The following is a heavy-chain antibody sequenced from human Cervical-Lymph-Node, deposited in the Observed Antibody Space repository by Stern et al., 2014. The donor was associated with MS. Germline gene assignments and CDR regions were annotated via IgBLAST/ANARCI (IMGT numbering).Heavy chain of an antibody. Sequence: QVQLQESGPELVKPSQTLSLTCTVSGGSISSGDYYWSWIRQPPGKGLVWIGYIDHSDTTSYTPSLKSRLTIAIDASKNQFSLRLTSVTAEDTAVYYCARDFTVAGSFDSWGQGTLVTVSS. CDR2: IDHSDTT. CDR3: ARDFTVAGSFDS. J-gene: IGHJ4*02. V-gene: IGHV4-30-4*01. CDR1: GGSISSGDYY. D-gene: IGHD6-19*01.